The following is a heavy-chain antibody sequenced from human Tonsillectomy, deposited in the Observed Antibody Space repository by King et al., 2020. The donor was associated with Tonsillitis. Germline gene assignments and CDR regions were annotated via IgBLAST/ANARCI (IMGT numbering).Heavy chain of an antibody. CDR2: IYSIGST. CDR3: ARAFHTYFDY. D-gene: IGHD3-16*01. Sequence: VQLVESGGGLIQPGGSLRLSCAASGFTVSSNYMSWVRQAPGKGLEWVSVIYSIGSTYYAGSVNGRFTISRDNSKNTLYLQMNSLRAEDTAVYYCARAFHTYFDYWGQGTLVTVSS. V-gene: IGHV3-53*01. J-gene: IGHJ4*02. CDR1: GFTVSSNY.